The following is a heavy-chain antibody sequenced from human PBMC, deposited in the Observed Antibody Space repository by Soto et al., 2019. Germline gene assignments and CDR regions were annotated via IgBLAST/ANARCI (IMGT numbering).Heavy chain of an antibody. CDR2: IIPIFGTA. J-gene: IGHJ4*02. V-gene: IGHV1-69*12. CDR1: GGTFSSYA. CDR3: ARESRYCSGGSCYFLPGIDY. Sequence: QVQLVQSGAEVKKPGSSVKVSCKASGGTFSSYAISWVRQAPGQGLEWMGGIIPIFGTANYAQKFQGRVTITAGESTSTDYMELSSLRSEDTAVYYCARESRYCSGGSCYFLPGIDYWGQGTLVTVSS. D-gene: IGHD2-15*01.